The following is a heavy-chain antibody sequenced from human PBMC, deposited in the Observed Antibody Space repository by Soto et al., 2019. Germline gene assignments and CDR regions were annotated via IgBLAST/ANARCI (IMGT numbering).Heavy chain of an antibody. D-gene: IGHD6-6*01. CDR1: GGTFSSYA. CDR3: ARDRSEPPEGHLVPGYYYYYGMPV. V-gene: IGHV1-69*01. CDR2: IIPIFGTA. J-gene: IGHJ6*02. Sequence: QVQLVQSGAEVKKPGSSAKVSCKASGGTFSSYAISWVRQAPGQGLEWMGGIIPIFGTANYAQKFQGRLTITAYEATNIAYRELSSLSADDTAMYYCARDRSEPPEGHLVPGYYYYYGMPVWGQGTTVTVTS.